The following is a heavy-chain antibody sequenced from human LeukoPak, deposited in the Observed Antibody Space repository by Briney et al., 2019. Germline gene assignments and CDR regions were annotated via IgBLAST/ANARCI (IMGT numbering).Heavy chain of an antibody. J-gene: IGHJ4*02. CDR2: INREGSQI. V-gene: IGHV3-7*01. Sequence: GGSLRLSCAASGFTLTTSWMTWVRQAPGKGLEWVTNINREGSQIDYMDSVKGRFTISRDSANNALYLQRNSLRAEDTAVYYCARGGFTAGFDYWGQGTLVTVSS. CDR1: GFTLTTSW. CDR3: ARGGFTAGFDY.